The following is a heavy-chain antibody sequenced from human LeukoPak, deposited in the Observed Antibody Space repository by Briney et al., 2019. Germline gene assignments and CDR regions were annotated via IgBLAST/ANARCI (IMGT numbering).Heavy chain of an antibody. CDR1: NYTFISYG. Sequence: ASVKVSCKTSNYTFISYGMSWVRQAPGQGLEWMGWISAFNGNTNYAQKFQGRVTMTTDTSTSTGYLEVRSLRVDDTAVYYCARELCGTYYYESSGSDYWGQGTLVTVSS. CDR2: ISAFNGNT. D-gene: IGHD3-22*01. J-gene: IGHJ4*02. V-gene: IGHV1-18*01. CDR3: ARELCGTYYYESSGSDY.